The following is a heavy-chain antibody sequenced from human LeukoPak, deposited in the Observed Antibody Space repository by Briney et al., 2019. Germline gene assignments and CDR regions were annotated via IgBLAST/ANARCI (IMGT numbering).Heavy chain of an antibody. CDR1: GYTFTSYY. CDR2: INPSGGST. V-gene: IGHV1-46*01. Sequence: GASVKVSCKASGYTFTSYYMHWVRQAPGQGLEWMGIINPSGGSTSYAQKFQGRVTMTRDTSTSTVYMELSSLRSEDTAMYYCARPSHTVTKWGEFDYWGQGTLVTVSS. J-gene: IGHJ4*02. D-gene: IGHD4-17*01. CDR3: ARPSHTVTKWGEFDY.